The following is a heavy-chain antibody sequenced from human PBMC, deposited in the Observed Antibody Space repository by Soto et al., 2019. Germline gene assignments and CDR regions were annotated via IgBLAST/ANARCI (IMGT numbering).Heavy chain of an antibody. Sequence: PSETMSLTCTVSGGSISSYYWGWIRQPPGKGLEWIGSIYYSGSTYYNPSLKSRVTISVDTSKNQFSLKLSSVTAADTAVYYCARLHRGGSLNFDYWGQGTLVTVSS. J-gene: IGHJ4*02. V-gene: IGHV4-39*01. CDR2: IYYSGST. D-gene: IGHD2-15*01. CDR1: GGSISSYY. CDR3: ARLHRGGSLNFDY.